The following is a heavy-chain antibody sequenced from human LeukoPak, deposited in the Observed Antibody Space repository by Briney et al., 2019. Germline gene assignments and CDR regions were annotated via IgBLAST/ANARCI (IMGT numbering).Heavy chain of an antibody. CDR2: ISYNGHYE. CDR1: GFTFSNFG. CDR3: VRGGSPPTSTWSLDE. V-gene: IGHV3-30*03. D-gene: IGHD1-26*01. Sequence: GGSLRLSCVASGFTFSNFGVHWVRQAPGKGLEWVAVISYNGHYEYYGESVKGRFTISRDNSKNTVSLQMDSLRIEDTAVYYCVRGGSPPTSTWSLDEWGQGTLVSVSS. J-gene: IGHJ4*02.